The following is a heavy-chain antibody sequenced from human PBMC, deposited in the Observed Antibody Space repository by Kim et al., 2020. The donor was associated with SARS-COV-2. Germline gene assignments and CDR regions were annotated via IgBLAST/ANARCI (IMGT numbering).Heavy chain of an antibody. D-gene: IGHD3-22*01. J-gene: IGHJ4*02. CDR1: GFTFDDYA. CDR2: ISWNSGSI. V-gene: IGHV3-9*01. Sequence: GGSLRLSCAASGFTFDDYAMHWVRQAPGKGLEWVSGISWNSGSIGYADSVKGRFTISRDNAKNSLYLQMNSLRAEDTALYYCAKDSSYYYDSSGYPHSFYFDYWGQGTLVTVSS. CDR3: AKDSSYYYDSSGYPHSFYFDY.